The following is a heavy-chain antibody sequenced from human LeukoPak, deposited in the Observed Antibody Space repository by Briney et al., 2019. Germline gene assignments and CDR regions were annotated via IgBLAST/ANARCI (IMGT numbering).Heavy chain of an antibody. J-gene: IGHJ4*02. Sequence: PSETLSLTCTVSGGSISSSNYYWGWIRQPPGKGLEWIGSIHYGGKTYYNPSLKSRVAISVDTSKNQFSLKLSSVTAADTATYYCANILRYLGFGYWGQGTLVTVSS. V-gene: IGHV4-39*01. CDR1: GGSISSSNYY. CDR2: IHYGGKT. D-gene: IGHD3-9*01. CDR3: ANILRYLGFGY.